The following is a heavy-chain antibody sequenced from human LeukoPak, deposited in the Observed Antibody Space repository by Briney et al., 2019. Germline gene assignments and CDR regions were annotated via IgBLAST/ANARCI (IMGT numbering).Heavy chain of an antibody. J-gene: IGHJ4*02. V-gene: IGHV3-23*01. CDR2: ISGSGGST. CDR1: GFTFNYAW. Sequence: GGSLRLSCAASGFTFNYAWMSWVRQAPGKGLEWVSAISGSGGSTYYADSVKGRFTISRDNSKNTLYLQMNSLRAEDTAVYYCAKDGGYDFFDYWGQGTLVTVSS. D-gene: IGHD5-12*01. CDR3: AKDGGYDFFDY.